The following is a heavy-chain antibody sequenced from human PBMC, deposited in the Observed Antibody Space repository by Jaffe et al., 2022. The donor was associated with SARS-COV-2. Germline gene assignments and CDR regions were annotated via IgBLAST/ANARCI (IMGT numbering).Heavy chain of an antibody. V-gene: IGHV1-69*01. D-gene: IGHD2-2*01. Sequence: QVQLVQSGAEVKKPGSSVKVSCKASGGTFSSYAISWVRQAPGQGLEWMGGIIPIFGTANYAQKFQGRVTITADESTSTAYMELSSLRSEDTAVYYCARGPLGYCSSTSCYVLNYYYYYMDVWGKGTTVTVSS. CDR1: GGTFSSYA. CDR3: ARGPLGYCSSTSCYVLNYYYYYMDV. CDR2: IIPIFGTA. J-gene: IGHJ6*03.